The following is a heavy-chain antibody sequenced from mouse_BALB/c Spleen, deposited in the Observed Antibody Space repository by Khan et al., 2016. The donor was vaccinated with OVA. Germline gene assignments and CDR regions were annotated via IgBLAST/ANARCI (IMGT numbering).Heavy chain of an antibody. CDR3: GGDGSSSLFAY. CDR2: IITYYGDA. J-gene: IGHJ3*01. V-gene: IGHV1S137*01. D-gene: IGHD1-1*01. Sequence: QVQLQQSGTELVRPGVSVKISCKGSGFTFTEYVMNWVKERHEQSLEWIGVIITYYGDARYNQKFKGKATLTVDKSSSTAYMERARLTSEDSAIYYCGGDGSSSLFAYWGQGTLVTVSA. CDR1: GFTFTEYV.